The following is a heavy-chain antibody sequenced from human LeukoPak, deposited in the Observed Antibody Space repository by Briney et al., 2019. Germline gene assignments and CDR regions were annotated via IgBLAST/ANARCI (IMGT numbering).Heavy chain of an antibody. CDR1: GGSISSSSYY. J-gene: IGHJ4*02. V-gene: IGHV4-39*01. CDR3: ASGNQLLGWFDY. D-gene: IGHD2-2*01. CDR2: IYYSGST. Sequence: SETLSLTCTVSGGSISSSSYYWGWIRQPPGKGLEWIGSIYYSGSTYYNPSLKSRVTISVDTSKNQFSLKLSSVTAADTAVYYCASGNQLLGWFDYWGQGTLVTVSS.